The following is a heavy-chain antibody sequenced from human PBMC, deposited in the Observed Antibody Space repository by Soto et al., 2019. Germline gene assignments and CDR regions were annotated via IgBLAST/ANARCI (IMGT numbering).Heavy chain of an antibody. CDR2: ITWSSGYI. CDR1: GFSFDDYA. CDR3: AKGTYDSSGYYTAPDY. V-gene: IGHV3-9*01. J-gene: IGHJ4*02. Sequence: EVQLVESGGGLVQPGRSLRLSCAASGFSFDDYAMHWVRQAPGRGLEWVSGITWSSGYIGYADSVKGRFTISKDNAKNSLYLKMNSLRPEDTAVYYCAKGTYDSSGYYTAPDYWGQGTLVTVSP. D-gene: IGHD3-22*01.